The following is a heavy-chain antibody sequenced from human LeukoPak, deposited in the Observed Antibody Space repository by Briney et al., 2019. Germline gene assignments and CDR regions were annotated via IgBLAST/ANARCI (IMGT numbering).Heavy chain of an antibody. CDR2: ISTSSSYI. CDR3: AKGYSNGYGD. Sequence: GGSLRLSCAASGFTFSTYSMNWVRQAPGKGLEWVSSISTSSSYIYYADSVKGRFTISRDNTKNSLYLQMNSLRAEDTAVYYCAKGYSNGYGDWGQGTLVTVSS. V-gene: IGHV3-21*04. CDR1: GFTFSTYS. J-gene: IGHJ4*02. D-gene: IGHD6-19*01.